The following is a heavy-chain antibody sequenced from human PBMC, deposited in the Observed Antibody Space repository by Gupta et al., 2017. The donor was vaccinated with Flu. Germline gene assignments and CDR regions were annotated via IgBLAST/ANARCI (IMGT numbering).Heavy chain of an antibody. Sequence: QVQLQQWGAELLKPSETLSLTCAVYGGSFSGYYWSWIRQPPGKGLEWIGEINHSGSTNYNPSLKSRVTISVDTSKNQFSLKLSSVTAADTAVYYCARGKDRIAAAGPNYYYYGMDVWGQGTTVTVSS. CDR2: INHSGST. J-gene: IGHJ6*02. CDR1: GGSFSGYY. CDR3: ARGKDRIAAAGPNYYYYGMDV. V-gene: IGHV4-34*01. D-gene: IGHD6-13*01.